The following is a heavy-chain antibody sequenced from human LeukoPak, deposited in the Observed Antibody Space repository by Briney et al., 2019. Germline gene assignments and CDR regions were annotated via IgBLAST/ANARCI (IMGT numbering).Heavy chain of an antibody. J-gene: IGHJ3*02. CDR3: AKGGRDWSLVHQLPTRAFDI. CDR2: IRYDGSNK. V-gene: IGHV3-30*02. D-gene: IGHD2-2*01. Sequence: GGSLRLSCAASGFTFSSYGMHWVRQAPGKGLEWVAFIRYDGSNKYYADSVKGRFTISRDNSKNTLYLQMNSLRAEDTAVYYCAKGGRDWSLVHQLPTRAFDIWGQGTMVTVSS. CDR1: GFTFSSYG.